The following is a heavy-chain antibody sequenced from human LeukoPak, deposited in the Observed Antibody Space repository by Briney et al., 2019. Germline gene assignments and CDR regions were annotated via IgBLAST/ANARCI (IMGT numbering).Heavy chain of an antibody. CDR2: ISGSGGST. CDR1: GFTFSSYA. CDR3: ARDAFDYYDSSGYYDY. V-gene: IGHV3-23*01. D-gene: IGHD3-22*01. J-gene: IGHJ4*02. Sequence: PGGSLRLSCAASGFTFSSYAMSWVRQAPGKGLEWVSAISGSGGSTYYADSVKGRFTISRDNSKNTLYLQMNSLRAEDTAVYYCARDAFDYYDSSGYYDYWGQGTLVTVSS.